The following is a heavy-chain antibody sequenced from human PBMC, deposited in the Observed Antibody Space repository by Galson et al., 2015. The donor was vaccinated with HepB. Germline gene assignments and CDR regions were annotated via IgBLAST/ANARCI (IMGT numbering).Heavy chain of an antibody. CDR3: AIIPMTMVRGVTGAFDY. J-gene: IGHJ4*02. CDR1: GYTFTSYY. CDR2: INPSGGST. V-gene: IGHV1-46*03. Sequence: SVKVSCKASGYTFTSYYMHWVRQAPGQGLEWMGIINPSGGSTSYAQKFQGRVTMTRDTSTSTVYMELSSLRSEDTAVYYCAIIPMTMVRGVTGAFDYWGQGTLVTVSS. D-gene: IGHD3-10*01.